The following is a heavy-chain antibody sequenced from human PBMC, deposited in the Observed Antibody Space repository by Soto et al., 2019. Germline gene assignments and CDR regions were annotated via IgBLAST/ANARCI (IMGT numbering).Heavy chain of an antibody. Sequence: EVQLVESGGGLVQPGRSLRLSCAASGFTFDDYAMHWVRQAPGKGLEWVSGISWNSGSIGYADSVKGRFTISRDNAKNSLYLQMNSLRAEDTALYYCVKAYRYCSGGSCYFGAFDIWGQGTMVTVSS. CDR2: ISWNSGSI. J-gene: IGHJ3*02. CDR3: VKAYRYCSGGSCYFGAFDI. CDR1: GFTFDDYA. D-gene: IGHD2-15*01. V-gene: IGHV3-9*01.